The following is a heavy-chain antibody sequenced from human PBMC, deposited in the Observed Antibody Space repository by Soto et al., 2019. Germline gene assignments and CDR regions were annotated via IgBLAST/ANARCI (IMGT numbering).Heavy chain of an antibody. CDR2: ISSSSSYI. Sequence: GGSLRLSCAASGFTFSSYSMNWVRQAPGKGLEWVSSISSSSSYIYYADSVKGRFTISRDNAKNSLYLQMNSPRAEDTAVYYCGSMIVNGWFDPWGQGTLVTVSS. D-gene: IGHD3-22*01. CDR1: GFTFSSYS. J-gene: IGHJ5*02. V-gene: IGHV3-21*01. CDR3: GSMIVNGWFDP.